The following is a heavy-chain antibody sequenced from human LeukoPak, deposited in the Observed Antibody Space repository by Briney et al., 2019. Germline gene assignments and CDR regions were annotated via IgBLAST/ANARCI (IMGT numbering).Heavy chain of an antibody. Sequence: ASVKVSCKASGYTFTGYYMHWVRQAPGQGLEWMGWMNPNSGNTGYAQKFQGRVTMTRSTSISTAYMELSSLRSEDTAVYYCARVKWDGSENSDYWGQGTLVTVSS. V-gene: IGHV1-8*02. CDR3: ARVKWDGSENSDY. CDR1: GYTFTGYY. D-gene: IGHD3-10*01. CDR2: MNPNSGNT. J-gene: IGHJ4*02.